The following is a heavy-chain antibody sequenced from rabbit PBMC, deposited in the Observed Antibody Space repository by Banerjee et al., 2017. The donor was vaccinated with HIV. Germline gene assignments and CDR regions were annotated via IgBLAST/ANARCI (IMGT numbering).Heavy chain of an antibody. CDR1: GIDFSSSF. J-gene: IGHJ2*01. Sequence: QEQLVESGGGLVTLGGSLKLTCKASGIDFSSSFWISWVRQTPGKGPEWIACIDNGDGSTYYASWVNGRFTISLDNAQNTVFLQMTSLTAADTATYFCARAGSGYATGAFDPWGQGTLVTVS. V-gene: IGHV1S47*01. CDR3: ARAGSGYATGAFDP. D-gene: IGHD8-1*01. CDR2: IDNGDGST.